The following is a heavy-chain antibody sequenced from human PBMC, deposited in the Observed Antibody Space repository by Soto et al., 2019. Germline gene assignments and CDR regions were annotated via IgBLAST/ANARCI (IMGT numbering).Heavy chain of an antibody. CDR2: MNPNSGNT. D-gene: IGHD7-27*01. V-gene: IGHV1-8*01. CDR1: GYTFTSYD. CDR3: AKDWGTTGDGLLKGFLDV. Sequence: QVQLVQSGAEVKKPGASVKVSCKASGYTFTSYDINWVRQATGQGLEWMGWMNPNSGNTVYAQKFQGRVTMTRNTSISTAYMELSSLRVDDTSVYYCAKDWGTTGDGLLKGFLDVWGRGTQVTVSS. J-gene: IGHJ2*01.